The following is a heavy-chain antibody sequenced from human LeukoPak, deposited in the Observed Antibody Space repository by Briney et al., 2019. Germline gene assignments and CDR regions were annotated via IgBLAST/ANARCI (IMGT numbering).Heavy chain of an antibody. V-gene: IGHV4-59*01. Sequence: SETLSLTCTVSGGSISSYYWSWIRQPPGKGLEWIGYIYYSGSTNYNPSLKSRVTISVDTSKNQFSLKLSSVTAADTAVYYCARLGSGWYNWFDPWGQGTLVTVSS. J-gene: IGHJ5*02. CDR2: IYYSGST. CDR3: ARLGSGWYNWFDP. CDR1: GGSISSYY. D-gene: IGHD6-19*01.